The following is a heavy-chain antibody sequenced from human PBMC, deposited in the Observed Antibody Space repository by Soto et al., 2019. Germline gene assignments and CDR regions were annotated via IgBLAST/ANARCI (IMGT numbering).Heavy chain of an antibody. CDR2: IYYSGST. D-gene: IGHD5-12*01. V-gene: IGHV4-61*01. Sequence: SETLSLTCTVSGGSVSSGSYYWSWIRQPPGKGLEWIGYIYYSGSTNYNPSLKSRVTISVDTSKNQFSLKLSSVTAADTAVYYCARGRTEWIEYYYYYGMDVWGQGTTVTVSS. CDR3: ARGRTEWIEYYYYYGMDV. CDR1: GGSVSSGSYY. J-gene: IGHJ6*02.